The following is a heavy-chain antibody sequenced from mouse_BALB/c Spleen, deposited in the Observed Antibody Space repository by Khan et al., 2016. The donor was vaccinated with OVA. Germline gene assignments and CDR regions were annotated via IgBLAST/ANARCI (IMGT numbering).Heavy chain of an antibody. J-gene: IGHJ3*01. CDR1: GYAFSNYW. CDR2: IYPGDGDT. CDR3: ARSGYDYFAY. Sequence: VQLQQSGAELVRPGSSVKISCKASGYAFSNYWMNWVKQRPGQGLEWIGQIYPGDGDTSFNGKFRGKATLTADKSSSTAYMPLSSLTSEDSAVYVCARSGYDYFAYWGQGTLVTVSA. V-gene: IGHV1-80*01. D-gene: IGHD2-14*01.